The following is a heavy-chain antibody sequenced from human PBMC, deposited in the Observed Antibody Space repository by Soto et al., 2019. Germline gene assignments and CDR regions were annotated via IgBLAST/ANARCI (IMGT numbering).Heavy chain of an antibody. CDR3: ARSGYSSSWYGVLVDY. J-gene: IGHJ4*02. CDR2: IYWDDDK. D-gene: IGHD6-13*01. Sequence: QITLKESGPTLVKPTQTLTLTCTFSGFSLSTSGVGVGWIRQPPGKALEWLALIYWDDDKRYSPSLKSRLTITKDSSKNQVVLTMTNMDPVDTATYYCARSGYSSSWYGVLVDYWGQGTLVTVSS. CDR1: GFSLSTSGVG. V-gene: IGHV2-5*02.